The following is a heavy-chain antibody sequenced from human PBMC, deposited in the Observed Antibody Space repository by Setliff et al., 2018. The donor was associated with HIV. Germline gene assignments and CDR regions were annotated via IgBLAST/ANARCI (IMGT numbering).Heavy chain of an antibody. J-gene: IGHJ4*02. Sequence: SETPSLTCTVSGGSISSGDYYWSWIRQPPGKGLEWIGYIYYSGSTYYNPSLKSRVTISVDTSKNQFSRKLSSVTAADTAVYYCARERRYYDSSGDFDYWGQGTLVTVSS. D-gene: IGHD3-22*01. CDR2: IYYSGST. CDR1: GGSISSGDYY. CDR3: ARERRYYDSSGDFDY. V-gene: IGHV4-30-4*08.